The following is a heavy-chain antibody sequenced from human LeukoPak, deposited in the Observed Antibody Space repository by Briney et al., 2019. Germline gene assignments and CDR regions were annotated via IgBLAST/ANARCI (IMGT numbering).Heavy chain of an antibody. CDR2: ISYDGSNK. V-gene: IGHV3-30*03. Sequence: GRSLRLSCAASGFTFSSYGMHWVRQAPGKGLEWVAVISYDGSNKYYADSVKGRFTISRDNSKNTLYLQMNSLRAEDTAVYYCARAGSGSYLNSYNWFDPWGQGTLVTVSS. J-gene: IGHJ5*02. CDR3: ARAGSGSYLNSYNWFDP. CDR1: GFTFSSYG. D-gene: IGHD3-10*01.